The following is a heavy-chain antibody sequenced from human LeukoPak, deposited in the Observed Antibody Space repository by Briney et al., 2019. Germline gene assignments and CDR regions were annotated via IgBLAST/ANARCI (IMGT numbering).Heavy chain of an antibody. J-gene: IGHJ3*02. CDR2: IDWDDDE. CDR3: ARIRRTTVVTAGAFDI. V-gene: IGHV2-70*11. D-gene: IGHD4-23*01. CDR1: GFSLSTSGMC. Sequence: SGPALVKPTQTLTLTCTFSGFSLSTSGMCVSWIRQPPGKALEWLARIDWDDDEYYSTSLKTRLTISKDTSKNQVVLTMTNMDPLDTATYYCARIRRTTVVTAGAFDIWGQGTMVTVSS.